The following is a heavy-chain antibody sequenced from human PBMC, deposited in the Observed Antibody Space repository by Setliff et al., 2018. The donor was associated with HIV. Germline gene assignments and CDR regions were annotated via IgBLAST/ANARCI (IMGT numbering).Heavy chain of an antibody. CDR3: ATYNYYDSSAYYIDLYYLDY. V-gene: IGHV1-18*04. Sequence: GASVKVSCKASGYSFINYAINWLRQAPGRGPEWMGWISAYNGNTNYAQKLQGRVTMTTDTSTSTAYMDMRSLRSDDTAVYYCATYNYYDSSAYYIDLYYLDYWGQGTLVTVSS. J-gene: IGHJ4*02. CDR2: ISAYNGNT. CDR1: GYSFINYA. D-gene: IGHD3-22*01.